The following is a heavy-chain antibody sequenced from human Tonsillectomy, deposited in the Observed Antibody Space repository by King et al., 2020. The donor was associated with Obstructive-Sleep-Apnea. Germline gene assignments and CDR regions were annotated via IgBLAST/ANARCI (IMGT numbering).Heavy chain of an antibody. D-gene: IGHD3-22*01. CDR1: GGSISSYS. V-gene: IGHV4-59*08. Sequence: HVQLQESGPGLVKPSETLSLTCTVSGGSISSYSWSWIRQPPGKGLEWIGYIYYSGSTNYNPSLKSRVSISVDTSKNQFSLKLSSVTAADPAVYYCARISTRKSGFPLDYWGQGTLVTVSS. J-gene: IGHJ4*02. CDR2: IYYSGST. CDR3: ARISTRKSGFPLDY.